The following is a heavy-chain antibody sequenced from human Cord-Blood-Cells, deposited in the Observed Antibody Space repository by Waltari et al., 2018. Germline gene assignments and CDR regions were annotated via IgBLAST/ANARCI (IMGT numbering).Heavy chain of an antibody. CDR3: ASHSGSYYLFDY. D-gene: IGHD1-26*01. CDR1: GGTFSSYA. J-gene: IGHJ4*02. CDR2: IIPILGTA. Sequence: QVQLVQSGAEVKKPGSSVKVSCKASGGTFSSYAISWVRQAPGQGLGWMGGIIPILGTANSEQKFQGRVTITADESTSTAYMELSSLRSEDTAVYYCASHSGSYYLFDYWGQGTLVTVSS. V-gene: IGHV1-69*01.